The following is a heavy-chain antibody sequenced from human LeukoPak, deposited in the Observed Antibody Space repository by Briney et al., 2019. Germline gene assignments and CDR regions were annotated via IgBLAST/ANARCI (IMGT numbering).Heavy chain of an antibody. Sequence: GGSLRLSCAASGFTFSSYGMHWVRQAPGKGLEWVAFIRYDGSNKYYEDSVKGRFTISRDNSKNTLYLQMNSLRAEDTAMYYCAKLRYSGYYYDYWGQGTLVTVSS. CDR1: GFTFSSYG. CDR3: AKLRYSGYYYDY. D-gene: IGHD1-26*01. J-gene: IGHJ4*02. V-gene: IGHV3-30*02. CDR2: IRYDGSNK.